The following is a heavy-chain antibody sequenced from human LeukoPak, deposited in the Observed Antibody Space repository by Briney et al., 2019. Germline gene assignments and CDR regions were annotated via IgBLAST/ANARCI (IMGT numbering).Heavy chain of an antibody. CDR1: GGSISSSSHN. V-gene: IGHV4-39*01. CDR2: IYYSGTT. CDR3: ARHDRIIASPLV. J-gene: IGHJ4*02. Sequence: SSETLSLTCIVSGGSISSSSHNWGWIRQPPGKGLEWIGSIYYSGTTYYNPSLKSRLTISVDTSKNQFSLKLSSVTAVDTAVYYCARHDRIIASPLVWDQGILVTVSS. D-gene: IGHD6-13*01.